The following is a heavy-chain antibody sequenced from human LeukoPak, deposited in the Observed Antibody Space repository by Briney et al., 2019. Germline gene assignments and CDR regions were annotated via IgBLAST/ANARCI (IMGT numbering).Heavy chain of an antibody. CDR2: IYYSGST. D-gene: IGHD1-20*01. Sequence: SETLSLTCTVSGGSISSGGYYWSWLRQHPGKGLEWIGYIYYSGSTYYNPSLKSRVTISVDTSKNQFSLKLSSVTAADTAVYYCAREVTGTTFYFDYWGQGTLVTVSS. J-gene: IGHJ4*02. V-gene: IGHV4-31*03. CDR3: AREVTGTTFYFDY. CDR1: GGSISSGGYY.